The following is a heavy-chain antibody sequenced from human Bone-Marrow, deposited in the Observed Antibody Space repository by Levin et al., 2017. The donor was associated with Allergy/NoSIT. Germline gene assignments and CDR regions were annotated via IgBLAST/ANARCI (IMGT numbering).Heavy chain of an antibody. CDR1: GDSVSTSSAT. Sequence: SQTLSLTCAVSGDSVSTSSATWNWIRQSPSRGLEWLGRAYYKSEWNTDYAMSVKSRITITPDTSKNQFSLHLDSVSPDDTGVYYCARERGEDSTTWYETFDYWGQGTQVIVSS. D-gene: IGHD3-16*01. V-gene: IGHV6-1*01. CDR2: AYYKSEWNT. CDR3: ARERGEDSTTWYETFDY. J-gene: IGHJ4*02.